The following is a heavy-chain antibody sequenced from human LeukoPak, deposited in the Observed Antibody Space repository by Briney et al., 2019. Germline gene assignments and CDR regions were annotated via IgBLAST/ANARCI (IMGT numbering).Heavy chain of an antibody. D-gene: IGHD6-19*01. CDR1: GGSISSYY. V-gene: IGHV4-59*01. J-gene: IGHJ4*02. CDR3: AREYGSLPTFDY. CDR2: IYYSGIT. Sequence: SETLSLTCTVSGGSISSYYWSWIRQPPGKGLEWIGYIYYSGITNYNPSLKSRVTISVDTSKNQFSLKLSSVTAADTAVYYCAREYGSLPTFDYWGLGTLVTVSS.